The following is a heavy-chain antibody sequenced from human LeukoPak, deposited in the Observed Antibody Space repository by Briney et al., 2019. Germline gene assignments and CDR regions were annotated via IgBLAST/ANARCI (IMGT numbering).Heavy chain of an antibody. CDR2: IIPIFGTT. CDR1: GGTFNIYA. V-gene: IGHV1-69*05. D-gene: IGHD3-10*01. CDR3: AREGSGSYPFYWYFDL. J-gene: IGHJ2*01. Sequence: ASVKVSCKASGGTFNIYAITWVRQVPGQGLEWMGGIIPIFGTTNYAQKFQGRVTITTDESTSSAYMELSSLRSEDTAVYYCAREGSGSYPFYWYFDLWGRGTLVTVSS.